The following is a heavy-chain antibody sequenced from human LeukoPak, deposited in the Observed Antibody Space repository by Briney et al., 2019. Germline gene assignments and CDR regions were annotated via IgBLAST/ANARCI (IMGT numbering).Heavy chain of an antibody. CDR1: GFALSRYG. D-gene: IGHD2/OR15-2a*01. CDR2: ISYDGSYK. Sequence: GGSLRLSCAASGFALSRYGVHSVRQAPGEGLEWVAVISYDGSYKYFADSVKGRFTISRDNSENTVHLQMNRLRADDTAVYYCARSTVTSSLLLADFWGQGTLVTVSS. V-gene: IGHV3-30*03. J-gene: IGHJ4*02. CDR3: ARSTVTSSLLLADF.